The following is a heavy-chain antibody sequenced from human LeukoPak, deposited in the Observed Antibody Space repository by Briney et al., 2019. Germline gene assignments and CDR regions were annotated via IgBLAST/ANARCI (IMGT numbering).Heavy chain of an antibody. D-gene: IGHD6-19*01. V-gene: IGHV4-39*02. CDR2: IYYSGST. J-gene: IGHJ6*02. CDR3: AREAFSGWLHYYYGMDV. CDR1: GGSISSSSYY. Sequence: SETLSLTCTVSGGSISSSSYYWGWIRQPPGKGLEWIGSIYYSGSTYYNPSLKSRVTISVDTSKNQFSLRLSSVTPEDTAVYYCAREAFSGWLHYYYGMDVWGQGTTVTVSS.